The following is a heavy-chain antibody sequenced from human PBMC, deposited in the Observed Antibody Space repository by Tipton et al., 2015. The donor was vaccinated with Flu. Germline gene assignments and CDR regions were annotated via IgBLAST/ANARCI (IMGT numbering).Heavy chain of an antibody. CDR3: ARDRYYYYGMDV. J-gene: IGHJ6*02. CDR2: IYYIGST. CDR1: GGPLSSGGDY. Sequence: TLSLTCTVSGGPLSSGGDYWSWIRQHPGKGLEWIGHIYYIGSTYYNPSLKSRVTISVDTSKNQFSLKLSSVTAADTAVYYCARDRYYYYGMDVWGQGTTVTVSS. V-gene: IGHV4-31*03.